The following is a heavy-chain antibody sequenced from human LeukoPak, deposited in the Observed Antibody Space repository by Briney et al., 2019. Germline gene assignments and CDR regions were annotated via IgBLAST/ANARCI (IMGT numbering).Heavy chain of an antibody. CDR1: GGSFSGYY. CDR2: INHSGST. V-gene: IGHV4-34*01. J-gene: IGHJ5*02. CDR3: ASGGQFVWGSYFVPWFDP. Sequence: SETLSLTRAVYGGSFSGYYWSWIRQPPGKGLEWIGEINHSGSTNYNPYLKSRVTISVDTSKNQFSLKVSSVTAADTAVYYCASGGQFVWGSYFVPWFDPWGQGTLVTVSS. D-gene: IGHD1-26*01.